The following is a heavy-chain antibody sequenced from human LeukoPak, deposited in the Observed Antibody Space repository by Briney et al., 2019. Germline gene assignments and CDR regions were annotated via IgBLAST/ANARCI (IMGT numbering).Heavy chain of an antibody. J-gene: IGHJ4*02. CDR3: SRDYCSGGSCSSYYFDY. Sequence: GASVKVSCKASGYTFTGYYMHLLRQAPGPGLEWMGRINPNSGGTNYAEKFQCRVTMTRDTSISTAYMELSRMRSDDTAVYYCSRDYCSGGSCSSYYFDYWGQGTLVTVSS. D-gene: IGHD2-15*01. CDR2: INPNSGGT. CDR1: GYTFTGYY. V-gene: IGHV1-2*06.